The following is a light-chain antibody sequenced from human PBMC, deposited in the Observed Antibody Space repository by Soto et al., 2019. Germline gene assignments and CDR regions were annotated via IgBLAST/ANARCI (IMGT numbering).Light chain of an antibody. V-gene: IGKV1-9*01. J-gene: IGKJ4*01. CDR2: AAS. Sequence: IQLTQPPSSLSASVGDRVTITCRASQGISSYLAWYQQKPGKAPKLLIYAASTLQSGVPSRFSGSGSGTDFTLTISSLQPEDFATYYCQQLNSYLPLTFGGGTKVDIK. CDR3: QQLNSYLPLT. CDR1: QGISSY.